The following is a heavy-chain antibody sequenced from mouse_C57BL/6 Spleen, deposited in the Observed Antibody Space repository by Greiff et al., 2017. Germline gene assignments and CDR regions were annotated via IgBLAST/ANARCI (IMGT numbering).Heavy chain of an antibody. J-gene: IGHJ2*01. CDR2: ISGGGGDT. D-gene: IGHD3-2*02. CDR1: GFTFSSYT. V-gene: IGHV5-9*01. Sequence: EVQLVESGGGLVKPGGSLKLSCAASGFTFSSYTMSWVRQTPVKRLEWVATISGGGGDTYYPDSVKGRFTISRDNAKNTLYLQISSLRSEDTALYYCARRARSSGYDYWGQGTTLTVSS. CDR3: ARRARSSGYDY.